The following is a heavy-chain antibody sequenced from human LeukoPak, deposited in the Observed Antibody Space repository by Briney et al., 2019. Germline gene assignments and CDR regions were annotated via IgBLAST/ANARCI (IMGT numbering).Heavy chain of an antibody. V-gene: IGHV1-69*05. CDR1: GGTFSSYA. D-gene: IGHD3-3*01. Sequence: SVKVSCKASGGTFSSYAISWVRQAPGQGLEWMGRIIPIFGTANYAQKFQGRVTITTDESTSTAYMELSSLRSEDTAAYYCARESITIFGVVITSFDYWGQGTLVTVSA. CDR2: IIPIFGTA. J-gene: IGHJ4*02. CDR3: ARESITIFGVVITSFDY.